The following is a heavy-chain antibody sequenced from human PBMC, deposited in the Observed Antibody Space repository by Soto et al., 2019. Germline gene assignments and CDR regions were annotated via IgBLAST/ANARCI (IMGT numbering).Heavy chain of an antibody. CDR2: ISYDGGNE. V-gene: IGHV3-30*03. CDR3: ATGHRGLTGLPAVITAPGSFDP. D-gene: IGHD3-22*01. CDR1: GFTFGVYS. Sequence: GGSLRLSCASSGFTFGVYSMQWVRQAPGKGLECVSVISYDGGNEYYADSVKGRFTISRDNSENKLFLQMNSLRPEDSGVYYCATGHRGLTGLPAVITAPGSFDPWGQGAQVTSPQ. J-gene: IGHJ5*01.